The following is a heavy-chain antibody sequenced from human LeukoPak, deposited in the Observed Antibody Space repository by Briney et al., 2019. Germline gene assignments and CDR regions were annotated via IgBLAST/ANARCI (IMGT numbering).Heavy chain of an antibody. Sequence: SETLSLTCTVSGGSISSSSYYWGWIRQPPGKGLEWIGSIYYSGSTYYNPPLKSRVTISVDTSKNQFSLKLSSVTAADTAVYYCARFGSEGARFDYWGQGTLVTVSS. CDR3: ARFGSEGARFDY. CDR1: GGSISSSSYY. V-gene: IGHV4-39*01. CDR2: IYYSGST. D-gene: IGHD1-26*01. J-gene: IGHJ4*02.